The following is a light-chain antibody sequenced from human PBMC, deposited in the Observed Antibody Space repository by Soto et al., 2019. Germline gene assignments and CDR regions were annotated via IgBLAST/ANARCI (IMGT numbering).Light chain of an antibody. V-gene: IGLV2-23*03. J-gene: IGLJ2*01. Sequence: QSVLTQPASVSGSPGQSITISCTGTSSDVGSYNLVSWYQQHPGKAPKLMIYEGSKRPSGVSNRFSGPKSGNTASLTISGLQAEDEADYYCCSYAGSSTFGVVFGGGTKVTVL. CDR3: CSYAGSSTFGVV. CDR1: SSDVGSYNL. CDR2: EGS.